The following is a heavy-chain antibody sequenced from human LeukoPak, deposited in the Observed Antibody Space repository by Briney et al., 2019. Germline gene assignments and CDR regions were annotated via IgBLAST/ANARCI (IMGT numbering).Heavy chain of an antibody. J-gene: IGHJ2*01. Sequence: GGSLRLSCAASGFTFSDYYMDWVRQAPGKGLEWVARSRNKARSYTTEYAASVKGRFTISRDDSKNSLYLQMSSLQTEDTAVYYCGRGASDPGYWYFDLWGRGTLVTVSS. CDR2: SRNKARSYTT. CDR1: GFTFSDYY. D-gene: IGHD1-26*01. V-gene: IGHV3-72*01. CDR3: GRGASDPGYWYFDL.